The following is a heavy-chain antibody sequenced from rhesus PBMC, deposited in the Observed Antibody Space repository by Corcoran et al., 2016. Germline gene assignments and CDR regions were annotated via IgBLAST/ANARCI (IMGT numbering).Heavy chain of an antibody. Sequence: QLQLQESGPGLVKPSETLSLTCAVSGGSISSNYWIWIGQPPGTGMEWIGRNSGSAGSTDYNPYLKSRVTISTDTYKNQVSLNRSSVTAADTAVDCCARGEYSTGYFDLWGPGTPITISS. V-gene: IGHV4-173*01. J-gene: IGHJ2*01. D-gene: IGHD4-23*01. CDR2: NSGSAGST. CDR1: GGSISSNY. CDR3: ARGEYSTGYFDL.